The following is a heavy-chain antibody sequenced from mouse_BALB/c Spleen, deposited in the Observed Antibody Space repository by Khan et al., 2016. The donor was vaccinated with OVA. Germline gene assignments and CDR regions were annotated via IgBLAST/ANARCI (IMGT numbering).Heavy chain of an antibody. CDR3: ARSGYESWFSY. CDR2: IEPENGNT. V-gene: IGHV14-1*02. CDR1: AFNIKDYY. J-gene: IGHJ3*01. D-gene: IGHD3-1*01. Sequence: VQLKESGAELVRPGALVKLSCKASAFNIKDYYIHWVKQRPAQGLEWIGWIEPENGNTITDQKFQGKASITADTSSNTAYLQLSSRTSEDTAVYYCARSGYESWFSYWGHGTLVTVSA.